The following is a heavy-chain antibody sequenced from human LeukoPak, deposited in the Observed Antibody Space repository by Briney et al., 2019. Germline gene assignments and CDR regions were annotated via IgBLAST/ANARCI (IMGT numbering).Heavy chain of an antibody. Sequence: GASVKVSCKTSGYTFTSFHMHWVRQAPGQGLEWMGMIDPSGGSTTYAQNFQGRVTMTRDTSTNTFYMELSSLRFDDTAIYFWARGHSFRGGYVSRWLGPWGQGTLVTVSS. CDR2: IDPSGGST. D-gene: IGHD3-10*01. V-gene: IGHV1-46*01. CDR3: ARGHSFRGGYVSRWLGP. J-gene: IGHJ5*02. CDR1: GYTFTSFH.